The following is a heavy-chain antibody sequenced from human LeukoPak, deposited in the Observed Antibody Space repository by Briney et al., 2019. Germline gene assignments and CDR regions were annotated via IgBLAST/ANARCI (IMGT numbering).Heavy chain of an antibody. CDR3: ARELRTFDS. CDR1: GFTFSSYW. V-gene: IGHV3-7*01. CDR2: IKHNGDEL. Sequence: GGSLRLSCAASGFTFSSYWMTWVRQAPGKGREWVANIKHNGDELNYVDSVEDRFTISRDNAKNSLYLHMTGLRAEDTAVYYCARELRTFDSWGQGTLVTVSP. D-gene: IGHD3-16*01. J-gene: IGHJ4*02.